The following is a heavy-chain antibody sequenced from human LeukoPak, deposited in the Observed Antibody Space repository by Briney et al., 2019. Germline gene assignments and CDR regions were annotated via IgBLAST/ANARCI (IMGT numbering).Heavy chain of an antibody. J-gene: IGHJ3*02. V-gene: IGHV1-8*03. CDR1: GYTFTSYD. CDR2: MNPNSGNT. CDR3: ARDQYYYDRSGYYAFDI. Sequence: ASVKVSCKASGYTFTSYDINWVRQATGQGLEWMGWMNPNSGNTGYAQKFQGRVTITRNTSISTAYMELSNLRSEDTAVYYCARDQYYYDRSGYYAFDIWGQGTMVTVSS. D-gene: IGHD3-22*01.